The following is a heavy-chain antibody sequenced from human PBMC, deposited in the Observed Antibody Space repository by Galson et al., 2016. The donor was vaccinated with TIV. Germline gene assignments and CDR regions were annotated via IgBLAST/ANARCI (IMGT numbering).Heavy chain of an antibody. CDR2: IYWDDDK. J-gene: IGHJ3*02. CDR1: GFSLSTSGVA. V-gene: IGHV2-5*02. Sequence: PALVTPTQTLTLTCTFSGFSLSTSGVAVGWIRQPPGKALEWLALIYWDDDKRYRPSLKSRLTITKDTPKNQVLLTVTNLDPEDTATYYCAHRRSVASAVLDAFDIWGQGTMVTVSS. D-gene: IGHD2-2*01. CDR3: AHRRSVASAVLDAFDI.